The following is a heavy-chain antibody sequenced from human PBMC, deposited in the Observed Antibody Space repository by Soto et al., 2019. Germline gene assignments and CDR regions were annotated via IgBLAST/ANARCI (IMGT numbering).Heavy chain of an antibody. D-gene: IGHD2-2*01. Sequence: GASLKITWEASGYSFTSYWISWVRQMPGKGLEWMGRIDPSDSYTNYSPSFQGHVTISADKSISTAYLQWRSLKASDTAMYYCARHPAESQLLWNYGMDVWGQGTTVTVSS. J-gene: IGHJ6*02. CDR2: IDPSDSYT. V-gene: IGHV5-10-1*01. CDR3: ARHPAESQLLWNYGMDV. CDR1: GYSFTSYW.